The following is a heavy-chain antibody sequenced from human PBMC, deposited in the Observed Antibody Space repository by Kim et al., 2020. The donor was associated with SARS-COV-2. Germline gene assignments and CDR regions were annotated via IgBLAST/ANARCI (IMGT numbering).Heavy chain of an antibody. J-gene: IGHJ4*02. Sequence: SETLSLTCAVYGGSFSGYYWSWIRQPPGKGLEWIGEINHSGSTNYNPSLKSRVTISVDTSKNQFSLKLSSVTAADTAVYYCARGRGGSYAHWGQGTLVTV. CDR2: INHSGST. CDR1: GGSFSGYY. D-gene: IGHD1-26*01. CDR3: ARGRGGSYAH. V-gene: IGHV4-34*01.